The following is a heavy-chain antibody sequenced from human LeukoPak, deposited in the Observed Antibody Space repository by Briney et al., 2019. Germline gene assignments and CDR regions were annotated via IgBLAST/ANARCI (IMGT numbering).Heavy chain of an antibody. V-gene: IGHV1-69*13. J-gene: IGHJ4*02. CDR3: AREGYSGYDLCLGY. CDR1: GGTFSSYA. D-gene: IGHD5-12*01. CDR2: IIPIFGTA. Sequence: SVKVSCKASGGTFSSYAISWVRQAPGQGLEWMGGIIPIFGTADYAQKFQGRVTITADESTSTAYMELSSLGSEDTAVYYCAREGYSGYDLCLGYWGQGTLVTVSS.